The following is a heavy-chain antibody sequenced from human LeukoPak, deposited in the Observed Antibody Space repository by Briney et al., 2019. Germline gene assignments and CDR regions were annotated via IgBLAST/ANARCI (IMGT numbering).Heavy chain of an antibody. V-gene: IGHV4-4*07. D-gene: IGHD3-3*01. Sequence: SETLSLTCTVSGGSISSYYWSWIRQPAGKGLEWIGRIYTSGSTNYNPSLKSRVTMSVDTSKNQFSLKLSSVTAADTAVYYCARARSGFWSGYYRRRDYYYMDVWGKGTTVTVSS. CDR1: GGSISSYY. CDR3: ARARSGFWSGYYRRRDYYYMDV. J-gene: IGHJ6*03. CDR2: IYTSGST.